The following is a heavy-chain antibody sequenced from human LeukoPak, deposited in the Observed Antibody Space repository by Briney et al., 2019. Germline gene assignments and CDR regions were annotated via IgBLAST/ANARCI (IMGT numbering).Heavy chain of an antibody. D-gene: IGHD3-22*01. CDR1: GYTFTSYY. V-gene: IGHV1-46*01. J-gene: IGHJ3*02. Sequence: ASVKVSCKASGYTFTSYYMHWVRQAPGQGLEWMGIINPSGGNTSYAQKFQGRVTMTRDTSTSTVYMELSSLRSEDTAVYYCARDGSVAHYDSSGYLYAFDIWGQGTMVTVSS. CDR3: ARDGSVAHYDSSGYLYAFDI. CDR2: INPSGGNT.